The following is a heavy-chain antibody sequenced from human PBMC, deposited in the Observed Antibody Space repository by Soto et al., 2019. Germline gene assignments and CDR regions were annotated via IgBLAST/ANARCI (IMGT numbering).Heavy chain of an antibody. Sequence: ASVKVSCKASGYTFTGYYMHWVRQAPGQGLEWMGWINPNSGGTNYAQKFQGRVTMTRDTSISTAYMELSRLRSDDTAVYYCARGGIVVVPAESFSDYYYGMDGRGQGTTVAVSS. V-gene: IGHV1-2*02. CDR1: GYTFTGYY. CDR3: ARGGIVVVPAESFSDYYYGMDG. D-gene: IGHD2-2*01. J-gene: IGHJ6*01. CDR2: INPNSGGT.